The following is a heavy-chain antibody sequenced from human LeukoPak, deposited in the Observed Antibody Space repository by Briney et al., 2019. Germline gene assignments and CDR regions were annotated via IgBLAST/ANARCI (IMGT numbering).Heavy chain of an antibody. J-gene: IGHJ4*02. CDR1: GSTFTGYY. D-gene: IGHD3-10*01. Sequence: ASVKVSCKASGSTFTGYYMHWVRQAPGQGLEWMGWINTNSGGTNYAQKFQGRVTMTRDTFISTAYMELSSLRSDDTAVYYCASPDYINYGSGTFCLSYWGQGTLVTVSS. CDR3: ASPDYINYGSGTFCLSY. V-gene: IGHV1-2*02. CDR2: INTNSGGT.